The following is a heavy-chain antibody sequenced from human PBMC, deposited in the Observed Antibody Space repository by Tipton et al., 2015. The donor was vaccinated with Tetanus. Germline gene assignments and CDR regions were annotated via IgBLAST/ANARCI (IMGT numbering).Heavy chain of an antibody. D-gene: IGHD2-8*01. V-gene: IGHV3-74*01. J-gene: IGHJ4*02. CDR2: INTDGSST. CDR1: GFTFSNYW. Sequence: SLRLSCAASGFTFSNYWMHWVRQAPGKGLVWVSRINTDGSSTNYADSVKGRFTISRDNGKNTLYLQMNSLRAEDSAVYYCARGGAAATNAPAGNWGQGTLVTVSS. CDR3: ARGGAAATNAPAGN.